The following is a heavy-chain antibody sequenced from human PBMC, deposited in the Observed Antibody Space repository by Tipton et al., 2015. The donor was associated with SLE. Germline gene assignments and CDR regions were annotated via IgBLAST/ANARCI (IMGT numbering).Heavy chain of an antibody. CDR1: GGSFSGYY. CDR3: ARVYGYDDYYYYVDV. J-gene: IGHJ6*03. D-gene: IGHD5-12*01. CDR2: VNYTGST. V-gene: IGHV4-34*01. Sequence: TLSLTCAVYGGSFSGYYWSWIRQPPGKGLEWIGEVNYTGSTNYVPSLKSRVTISVDTPKNQFSLKLSSVTAADTAVYYCARVYGYDDYYYYVDVWGKGTTVTVSS.